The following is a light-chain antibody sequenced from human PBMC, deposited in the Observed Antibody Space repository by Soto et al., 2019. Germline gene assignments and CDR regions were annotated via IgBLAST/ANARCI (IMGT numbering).Light chain of an antibody. V-gene: IGKV1-5*01. J-gene: IGKJ4*01. Sequence: DIQMTQSPSTLSASVGDRVTITCRASQSISSWLAWYQQKPGKAPKLLIYDASSLESGVPSRFSGGGSGTEFTLTISSLQPDDFATYYCQQYNSYSLTFCGGTKVEI. CDR1: QSISSW. CDR2: DAS. CDR3: QQYNSYSLT.